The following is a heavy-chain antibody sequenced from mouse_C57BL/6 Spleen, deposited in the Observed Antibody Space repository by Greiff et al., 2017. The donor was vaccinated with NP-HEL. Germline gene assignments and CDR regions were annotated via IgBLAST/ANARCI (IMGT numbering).Heavy chain of an antibody. CDR1: GYTFTSYW. D-gene: IGHD1-1*02. CDR2: INPRNGGT. V-gene: IGHV1-53*01. CDR3: ARDDGRDYFDY. Sequence: VQLQQPGTELVKPGASVKLSCKASGYTFTSYWMHWVKQRPGQGLEWIGNINPRNGGTNYNEKFKSKSTLTVDKSSSTAYMQLSSLTSEDSAVYYCARDDGRDYFDYWGQGTTLTVSS. J-gene: IGHJ2*01.